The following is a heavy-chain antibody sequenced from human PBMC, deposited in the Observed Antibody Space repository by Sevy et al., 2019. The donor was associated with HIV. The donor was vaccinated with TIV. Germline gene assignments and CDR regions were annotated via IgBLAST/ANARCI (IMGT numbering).Heavy chain of an antibody. J-gene: IGHJ4*02. CDR1: GYTFTSYG. V-gene: IGHV1-18*01. CDR3: ARDLTPGYYDSSGYLGY. CDR2: ISAYNGNT. D-gene: IGHD3-22*01. Sequence: ASVKVSCKASGYTFTSYGISWVRQAHGQGLEWMGWISAYNGNTNYAQKLQGRVTMTTDTSTSTAYMELRSLRSDDTAVYYCARDLTPGYYDSSGYLGYWGQGTLVTVSS.